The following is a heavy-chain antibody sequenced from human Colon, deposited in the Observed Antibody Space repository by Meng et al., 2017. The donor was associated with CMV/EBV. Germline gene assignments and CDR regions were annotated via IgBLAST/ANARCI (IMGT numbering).Heavy chain of an antibody. CDR1: GYTFTGIF. CDR3: ARDLWSGSSDYFDY. CDR2: INPKMGDT. J-gene: IGHJ4*02. D-gene: IGHD3-3*01. Sequence: QVPTVKHAARGQMPGDYDKSSCTASGYTFTGIFIQWVRQAPGQGLDWMGWINPKMGDTIYEQKFQGRVTMTRDTSISTVYMDLNSLRSDDTAVYFCARDLWSGSSDYFDYWGQGTLVTVSS. V-gene: IGHV1-2*02.